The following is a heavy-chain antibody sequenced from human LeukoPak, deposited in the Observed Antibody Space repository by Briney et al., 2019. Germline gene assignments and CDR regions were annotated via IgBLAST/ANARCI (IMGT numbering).Heavy chain of an antibody. CDR3: ARLGWTYYYGSGSYYNGNNWFDP. Sequence: GGSLRLSCAASGFTFSSYEMNWVRQAPGKGLEWISYISSSGSTIYYADSVKGRFTISRDNAKNSLYLQMNSLRAEDTAAYYCARLGWTYYYGSGSYYNGNNWFDPWGQGTLVTVSS. CDR2: ISSSGSTI. CDR1: GFTFSSYE. J-gene: IGHJ5*02. V-gene: IGHV3-48*03. D-gene: IGHD3-10*01.